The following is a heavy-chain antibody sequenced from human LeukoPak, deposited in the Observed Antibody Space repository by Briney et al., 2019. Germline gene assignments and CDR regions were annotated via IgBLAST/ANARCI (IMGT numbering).Heavy chain of an antibody. Sequence: GASVKVSCKASGYTFTGYYMHWVRQAPGQGLEWMGWINTKTGTPTYAQGFTGRFVFSLDISVSTAYLQTSSLKAEDSAIYYCARRSPTADAFDIWGQGTMVTVSS. J-gene: IGHJ3*02. CDR2: INTKTGTP. V-gene: IGHV7-4-1*02. D-gene: IGHD4-11*01. CDR3: ARRSPTADAFDI. CDR1: GYTFTGYY.